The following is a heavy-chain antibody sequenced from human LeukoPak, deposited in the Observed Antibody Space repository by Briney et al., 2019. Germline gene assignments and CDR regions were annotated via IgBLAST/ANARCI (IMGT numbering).Heavy chain of an antibody. D-gene: IGHD6-13*01. V-gene: IGHV3-7*01. CDR2: IKQDGSEK. CDR3: ASVAIAAAGDFDY. J-gene: IGHJ4*02. CDR1: GFTFSSYW. Sequence: GGSLRLSCAASGFTFSSYWMSWVRQAPGKGLEWVANIKQDGSEKYYVDSVKGRFTISRVNAKNSLYLQMNSLRAEDTAVYYCASVAIAAAGDFDYWGQGTLVTVSS.